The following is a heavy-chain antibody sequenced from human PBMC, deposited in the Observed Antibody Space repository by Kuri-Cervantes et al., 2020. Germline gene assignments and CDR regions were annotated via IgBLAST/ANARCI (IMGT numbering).Heavy chain of an antibody. J-gene: IGHJ6*02. CDR1: GFPLSTSGMC. Sequence: SGPTLVKPTQTLTLACTFSGFPLSTSGMCVSWIRQPPGKALEWLARIDWDDDKYYSTSLKTRLTISKDTSKNQVVLTMTNMDPVDTATYYCARDVTYSSSWYDYYYGMDVWGQGTTVTVSS. CDR3: ARDVTYSSSWYDYYYGMDV. CDR2: IDWDDDK. V-gene: IGHV2-70*11. D-gene: IGHD6-13*01.